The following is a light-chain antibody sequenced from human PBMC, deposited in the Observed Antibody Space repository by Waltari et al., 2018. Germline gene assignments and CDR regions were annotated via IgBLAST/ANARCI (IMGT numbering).Light chain of an antibody. V-gene: IGKV3-15*01. CDR2: GAS. J-gene: IGKJ2*01. Sequence: EVLMTQSPPTLSVSPGEAATLSCRASQSISRNLAWYQQRPGQAPRLLIYGASTRAPGIPARFSGSGSGTEFTLIISSLQSEDFAVYYCQQYNNWRTFGRGTKLEI. CDR1: QSISRN. CDR3: QQYNNWRT.